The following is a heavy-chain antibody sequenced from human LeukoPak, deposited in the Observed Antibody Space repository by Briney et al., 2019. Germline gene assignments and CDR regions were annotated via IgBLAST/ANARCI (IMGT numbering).Heavy chain of an antibody. V-gene: IGHV4-34*01. D-gene: IGHD3-9*01. Sequence: SETLSLTCAVYGGSFSGYYWSWIRQPPGKGLEWIGEINHSGSTNYNPSLKSRVTISVDTSKNQFSLKLSSVTAADTAVYYCASGSGDLVVNVRAFDIWGQGTMVTVSS. J-gene: IGHJ3*02. CDR1: GGSFSGYY. CDR3: ASGSGDLVVNVRAFDI. CDR2: INHSGST.